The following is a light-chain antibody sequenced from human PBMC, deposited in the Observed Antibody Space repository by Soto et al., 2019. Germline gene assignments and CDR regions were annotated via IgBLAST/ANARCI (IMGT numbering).Light chain of an antibody. CDR3: QQYNNWPPWT. V-gene: IGKV3-20*01. CDR1: QSVRNNY. CDR2: GAS. J-gene: IGKJ1*01. Sequence: EIVLTQSPGTLSLSPGERATLSCRASQSVRNNYLAWYQQRPGQAPRLLIYGASSRATGIPDRFSGSGSGTDFTLTIIRLEPEDFAVYYCQQYNNWPPWTFGQGTKVDIK.